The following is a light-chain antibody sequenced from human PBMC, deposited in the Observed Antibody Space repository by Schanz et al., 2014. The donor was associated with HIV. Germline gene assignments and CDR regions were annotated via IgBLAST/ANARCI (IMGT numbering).Light chain of an antibody. CDR2: GAS. CDR1: QSVSSSY. J-gene: IGKJ3*01. CDR3: QQYGSS. V-gene: IGKV3-20*01. Sequence: EIVLTQSPATLSLSPGERATLSCRASQSVSSSYLAWYQQKPGQAPRLLIYGASSRATGIPDRFSGSGSGTDVTLTISRLEPEDFAVYYCQQYGSSFGPGTKVDIK.